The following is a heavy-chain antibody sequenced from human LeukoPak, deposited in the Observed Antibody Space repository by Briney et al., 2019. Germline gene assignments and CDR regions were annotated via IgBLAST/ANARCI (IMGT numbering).Heavy chain of an antibody. Sequence: SETLSLTCAVYGGSFSGYYWSWIRQPPGKGLEWIGEINHSGSTNYNPSLKSRVTISVDTSKNQFSLKLSSVTAADTAVYYCARENILTGYQYYYYYYYMDVWGKGTTVTISS. CDR1: GGSFSGYY. J-gene: IGHJ6*03. D-gene: IGHD3-9*01. CDR3: ARENILTGYQYYYYYYYMDV. V-gene: IGHV4-34*01. CDR2: INHSGST.